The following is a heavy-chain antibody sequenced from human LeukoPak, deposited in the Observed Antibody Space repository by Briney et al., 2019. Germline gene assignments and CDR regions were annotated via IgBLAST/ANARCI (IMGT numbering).Heavy chain of an antibody. D-gene: IGHD6-19*01. J-gene: IGHJ4*02. CDR3: ARGRAVAVGYFDY. CDR2: LNAGNGNT. Sequence: ASVKVSCKASRYTFTSYAMHSVRQAPGQRLEWMGWLNAGNGNTKYSQKFQGRVTITRDTSASTAYMELSSLRSEDTAVYYCARGRAVAVGYFDYWGQGTLVTVSS. V-gene: IGHV1-3*01. CDR1: RYTFTSYA.